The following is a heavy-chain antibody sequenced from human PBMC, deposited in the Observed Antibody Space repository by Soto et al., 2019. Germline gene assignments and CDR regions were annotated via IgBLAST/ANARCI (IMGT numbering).Heavy chain of an antibody. CDR3: ARDADYGGSRGGMDV. CDR2: IYYSGST. CDR1: GVSVNNANYF. V-gene: IGHV4-31*01. D-gene: IGHD4-17*01. J-gene: IGHJ6*02. Sequence: QVRLEASGPGLVKPSETLSLICSVSGVSVNNANYFWNWIRHHSETGLEWIGYIYYSGSTRYNPSFKTPATLSIDTSKNQFSLRLNSVTVADTAVYFCARDADYGGSRGGMDVWGRGTTVTVSS.